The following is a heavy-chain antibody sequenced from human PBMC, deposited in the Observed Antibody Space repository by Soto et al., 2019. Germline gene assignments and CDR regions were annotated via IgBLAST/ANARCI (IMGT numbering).Heavy chain of an antibody. CDR2: IYYSGST. CDR1: GGSISSYY. Sequence: SETLSLTCAVSGGSISSYYWSWIRQPPGKGLEWIGYIYYSGSTKYTPSLESRVTISVDTSKNQFSLKLTSLTAADTAIYYCARRVQANSVVVQDNWLDPWGQGSLVTVSS. J-gene: IGHJ5*02. D-gene: IGHD2-15*01. V-gene: IGHV4-59*08. CDR3: ARRVQANSVVVQDNWLDP.